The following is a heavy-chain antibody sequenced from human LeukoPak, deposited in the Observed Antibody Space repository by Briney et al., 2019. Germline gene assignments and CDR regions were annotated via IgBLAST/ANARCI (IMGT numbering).Heavy chain of an antibody. J-gene: IGHJ3*02. V-gene: IGHV5-51*01. D-gene: IGHD3-22*01. CDR3: ARQITMISAAFDI. CDR2: IYPGDSDT. CDR1: GYSFTSYW. Sequence: GESLQISCKGSGYSFTSYWIGWVRQMPGKGLEWMGIIYPGDSDTRYSPSFQGQVTISADKSISTAYLQWSSLKASDTAMYYRARQITMISAAFDIWGQGTMVTASS.